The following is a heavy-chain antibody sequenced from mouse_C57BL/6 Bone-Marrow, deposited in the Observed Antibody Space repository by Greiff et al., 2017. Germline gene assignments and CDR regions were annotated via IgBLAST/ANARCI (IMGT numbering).Heavy chain of an antibody. D-gene: IGHD4-1*01. CDR1: GFNIKDDY. V-gene: IGHV14-4*01. J-gene: IGHJ3*01. CDR2: IDPENGDT. CDR3: TPPSNAWFAY. Sequence: EVQLQESGAELVRPGASVKLSCTASGFNIKDDYMHWVKQRPEQGLEWIGWIDPENGDTEYASKFQGKATITADTSSNTAYLQLSSLTSEDTAVYYCTPPSNAWFAYWGQGTLVTVSA.